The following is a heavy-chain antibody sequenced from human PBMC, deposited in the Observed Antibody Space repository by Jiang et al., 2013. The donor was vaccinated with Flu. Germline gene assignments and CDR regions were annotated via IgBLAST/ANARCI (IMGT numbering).Heavy chain of an antibody. D-gene: IGHD6-13*01. Sequence: LIYWDDDKRYSPSLKSRLTITKDTSKNQVVLTMTNMDPVDTATYYCAHSSGLAAAGPYSGYWGQGTLVTVSS. J-gene: IGHJ4*02. CDR2: IYWDDDK. V-gene: IGHV2-5*02. CDR3: AHSSGLAAAGPYSGY.